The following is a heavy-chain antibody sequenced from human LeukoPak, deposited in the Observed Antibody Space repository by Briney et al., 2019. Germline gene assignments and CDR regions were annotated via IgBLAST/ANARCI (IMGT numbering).Heavy chain of an antibody. J-gene: IGHJ4*02. CDR2: ISPSSSFA. V-gene: IGHV3-11*05. D-gene: IGHD3-22*01. CDR1: GFMFNDYY. Sequence: PGGSLRLSCVTSGFMFNDYYMGWIRQAPGKGLEWISYISPSSSFANYAESIKGRFTTSRDNAKNSLFLYMNSLGAEDTAMYYCARDDSSGSHFDSWGQGTLVTVSS. CDR3: ARDDSSGSHFDS.